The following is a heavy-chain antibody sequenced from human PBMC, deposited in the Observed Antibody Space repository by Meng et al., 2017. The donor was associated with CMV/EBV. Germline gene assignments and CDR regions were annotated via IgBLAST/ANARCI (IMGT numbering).Heavy chain of an antibody. CDR2: IYYSGST. V-gene: IGHV4-39*07. D-gene: IGHD6-13*01. CDR1: GGSISSSSYY. Sequence: SETLSLTCTVSGGSISSSSYYWGWIRQPPGKGLEWIGCIYYSGSTYYNPSLKSRVTISVDTSKNQFSLKLSSVTAADTAVYYCAAGTSHLSDYWGQGTLVTVSS. CDR3: AAGTSHLSDY. J-gene: IGHJ4*02.